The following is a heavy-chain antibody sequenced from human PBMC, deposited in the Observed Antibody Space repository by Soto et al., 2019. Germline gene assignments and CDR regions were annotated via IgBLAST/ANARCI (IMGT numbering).Heavy chain of an antibody. Sequence: GGSLRLSCAASGFTFSSYWMHWVRQAPGKGLVWVSRINSDGSSTSYADPVKGRFTISRDNAKNTLYLQMNSLRAEDTAVYYCARVRHQGWHQLLWFFGGGMDVWGQGTTVTVSS. CDR2: INSDGSST. J-gene: IGHJ6*02. CDR1: GFTFSSYW. V-gene: IGHV3-74*01. CDR3: ARVRHQGWHQLLWFFGGGMDV. D-gene: IGHD2-2*01.